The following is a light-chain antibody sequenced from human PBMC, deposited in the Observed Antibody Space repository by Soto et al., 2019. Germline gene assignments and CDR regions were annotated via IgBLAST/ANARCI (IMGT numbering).Light chain of an antibody. J-gene: IGKJ3*01. Sequence: DIQMTQSPSSLSASVGDRVTITCRASQSISSYLNWYQQKPGKAPKLLIYAASSLQSGVPSRFSGSGSETDVTLTISSLQPEDFATYYCQQSYSTPLFSFGPGTKVDIK. CDR2: AAS. V-gene: IGKV1-39*01. CDR1: QSISSY. CDR3: QQSYSTPLFS.